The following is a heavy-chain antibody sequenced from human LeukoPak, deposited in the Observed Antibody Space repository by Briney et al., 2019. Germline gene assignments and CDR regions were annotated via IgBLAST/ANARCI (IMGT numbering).Heavy chain of an antibody. D-gene: IGHD3-22*01. J-gene: IGHJ3*01. CDR3: ARGDYYDTSDYYTDAFDV. CDR1: GFTFSRYW. Sequence: PGGSLRLSCAASGFTFSRYWMSWVRQAPGKALEWVANIKEDGSEAYYLDSVKGRFAMSRDNAKNSVYLQMNSLRVEDTAVYYCARGDYYDTSDYYTDAFDVWGQGTMVTVSS. V-gene: IGHV3-7*01. CDR2: IKEDGSEA.